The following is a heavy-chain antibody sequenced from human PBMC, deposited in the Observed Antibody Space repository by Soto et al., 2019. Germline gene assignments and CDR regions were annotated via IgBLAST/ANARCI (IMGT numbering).Heavy chain of an antibody. Sequence: SSETLSLTCTVSGGSISSGGYYWSWIRQHPGKGLEWIGFIYYSGSTHYNPSLKSRVTISVDTSNNQFSLKLSSVTAADTAVYYCARGLSSGQNLVPWDYWGQGTLVTVSS. J-gene: IGHJ4*02. D-gene: IGHD3-22*01. V-gene: IGHV4-31*03. CDR1: GGSISSGGYY. CDR2: IYYSGST. CDR3: ARGLSSGQNLVPWDY.